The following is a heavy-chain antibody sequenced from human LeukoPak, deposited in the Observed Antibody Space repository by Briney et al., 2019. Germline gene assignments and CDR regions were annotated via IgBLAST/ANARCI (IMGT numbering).Heavy chain of an antibody. CDR1: GFTFSNFA. CDR3: ARVVTVTTNLDALDI. J-gene: IGHJ3*02. Sequence: GGSLRLSCAASGFTFSNFAMHWVRQAPGKGLEWVAVISYDGNNKYYADSVKGRFTISRDNPKNTLYLQMNSLRAEDTAVYYCARVVTVTTNLDALDIWGQGTMVTVSS. CDR2: ISYDGNNK. D-gene: IGHD4-17*01. V-gene: IGHV3-30-3*01.